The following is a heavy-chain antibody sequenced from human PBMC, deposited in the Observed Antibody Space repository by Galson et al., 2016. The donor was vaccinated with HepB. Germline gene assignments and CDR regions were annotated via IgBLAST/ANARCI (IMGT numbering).Heavy chain of an antibody. CDR3: ARDPHYYDSTGYYLDY. Sequence: SVKVSCKASGYTFTNYAMHWVRQAPGQRFEWLGWINAANGNTRYPQRFQDRVTITRDTSASTAYMELSSLRSEDTAVYYCARDPHYYDSTGYYLDYWGQGTLVTVSS. J-gene: IGHJ4*02. CDR1: GYTFTNYA. V-gene: IGHV1-3*01. D-gene: IGHD3-22*01. CDR2: INAANGNT.